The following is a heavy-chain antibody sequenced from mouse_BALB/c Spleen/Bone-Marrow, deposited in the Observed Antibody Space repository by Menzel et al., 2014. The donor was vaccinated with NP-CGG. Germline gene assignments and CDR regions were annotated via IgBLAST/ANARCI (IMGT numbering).Heavy chain of an antibody. CDR3: TTYYGSRFTY. J-gene: IGHJ3*01. V-gene: IGHV14-3*02. D-gene: IGHD2-9*01. Sequence: VQLQQSGAELVKPGASVKLSCTASGFNIKDTYMHWVKQRPEQGLEWIGRIDPANGNTKYDPKFQGKATITADTSSNTAYLQLSSLPSEDTAVYYCTTYYGSRFTYWGQGTLLTVSA. CDR1: GFNIKDTY. CDR2: IDPANGNT.